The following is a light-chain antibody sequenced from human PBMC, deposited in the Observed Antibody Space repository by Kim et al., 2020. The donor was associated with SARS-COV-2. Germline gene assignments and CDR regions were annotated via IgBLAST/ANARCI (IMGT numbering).Light chain of an antibody. J-gene: IGKJ2*01. CDR1: QSVDTS. Sequence: GTLSLSPGERAPLSCRASQSVDTSVSWYHQKTGQAPRLLIYGASNRATGIPDRFSGSGSGTDFTLIISRLEPDDFAVYYCQQYGGSFGQGTKLEI. CDR2: GAS. V-gene: IGKV3-20*01. CDR3: QQYGGS.